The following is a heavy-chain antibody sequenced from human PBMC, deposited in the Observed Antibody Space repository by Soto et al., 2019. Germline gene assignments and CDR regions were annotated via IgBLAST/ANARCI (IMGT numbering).Heavy chain of an antibody. V-gene: IGHV3-7*04. J-gene: IGHJ4*02. D-gene: IGHD2-2*01. CDR2: IRQDGSEI. CDR3: AREVVVSRGASYFGY. CDR1: GFTFSSIW. Sequence: GGSLRLSCVGSGFTFSSIWMTWVRQAPGKGLEWVANIRQDGSEINYVDSVKGRFTISRDNTKNSLYLQMNSLRAEDTAIYYCAREVVVSRGASYFGYWGPGTLVTVSS.